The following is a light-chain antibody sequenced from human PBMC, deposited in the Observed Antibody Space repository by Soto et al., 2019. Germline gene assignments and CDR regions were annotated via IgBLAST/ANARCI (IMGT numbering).Light chain of an antibody. J-gene: IGLJ2*01. CDR2: KVS. CDR1: SSDIGGYDY. V-gene: IGLV2-14*01. Sequence: QSALTQPASVSGSPGQSITISCTGTSSDIGGYDYVSWYQQHPDKAPKLVIYKVSNRPSGVSNRFSGSKSGNTASLTISGLQAEDEADYYCTSYTPTNTLVFGGGTKLTVL. CDR3: TSYTPTNTLV.